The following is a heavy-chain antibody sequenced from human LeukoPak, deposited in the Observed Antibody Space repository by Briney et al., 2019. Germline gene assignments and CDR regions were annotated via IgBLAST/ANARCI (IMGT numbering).Heavy chain of an antibody. CDR2: IIPIFGTA. V-gene: IGHV1-69*13. CDR1: GGTFSSYA. D-gene: IGHD3-22*01. Sequence: SVMVSCKASGGTFSSYAISWVRQAPGQGLEWMGGIIPIFGTANYAQKFQGRVTITADESTSTAYMELSSLRSEDTAVYYCARARLHYYDSSGYFDYWGQGTLVTVSS. CDR3: ARARLHYYDSSGYFDY. J-gene: IGHJ4*02.